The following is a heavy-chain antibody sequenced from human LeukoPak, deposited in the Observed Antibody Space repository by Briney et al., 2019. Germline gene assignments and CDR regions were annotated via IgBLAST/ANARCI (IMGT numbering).Heavy chain of an antibody. Sequence: ASVKVSCKTSGYTFTSYLLHWVRLAPGQRLEWMGWISAYNGNTNYAQKLQGRVTMTTDTSTSTAYMELRSLRSDDTAVYYCARMLNWNDGSDDYWGQGTLVTVSS. CDR3: ARMLNWNDGSDDY. CDR2: ISAYNGNT. V-gene: IGHV1-18*01. J-gene: IGHJ4*02. D-gene: IGHD1-20*01. CDR1: GYTFTSYL.